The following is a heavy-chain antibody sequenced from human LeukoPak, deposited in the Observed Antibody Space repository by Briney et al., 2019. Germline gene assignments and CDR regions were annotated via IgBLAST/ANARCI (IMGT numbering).Heavy chain of an antibody. J-gene: IGHJ3*02. CDR1: GGTFSSYA. CDR2: IIPIFGTA. Sequence: SVKVSCKXSGGTFSSYAISWVRQSPGQGLEWMGRIIPIFGTANYTQKFQGRVTITTDESTSTAYMELSSLRSEDTAVYYCLYSSGWYRGAFDIWGQGTMVTVSS. D-gene: IGHD6-19*01. CDR3: LYSSGWYRGAFDI. V-gene: IGHV1-69*05.